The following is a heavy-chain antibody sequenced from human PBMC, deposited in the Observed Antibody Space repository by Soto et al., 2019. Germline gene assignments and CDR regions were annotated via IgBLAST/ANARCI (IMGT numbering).Heavy chain of an antibody. CDR1: GFTFSDYA. CDR3: AKGGRQWLVTSDFNY. D-gene: IGHD6-19*01. J-gene: IGHJ4*02. Sequence: VQLVESGGGVVQPGRSLRLSCAASGFTFSDYAMHWVRQAPGKGLEWVAVVSHDGRNIHYADSVKGRFTISRDSSKNTVSLAMTRLRAEDTAVYYCAKGGRQWLVTSDFNYWGQGALVTVSS. V-gene: IGHV3-30*18. CDR2: VSHDGRNI.